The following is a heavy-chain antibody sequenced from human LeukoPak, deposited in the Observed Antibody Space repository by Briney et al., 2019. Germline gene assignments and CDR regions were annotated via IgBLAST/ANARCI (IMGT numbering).Heavy chain of an antibody. CDR3: ARVPLKYYYDSSGWAAFDI. Sequence: GGSLRLSCAASGFTFSSYWMHWVRQAPGKGLVWVPRINSDGSSTSYADSVKGRFTTSRDNAKNTLYLQMNSLRAEDTAVYYCARVPLKYYYDSSGWAAFDIWGQGTMVTVSS. J-gene: IGHJ3*02. D-gene: IGHD3-22*01. CDR1: GFTFSSYW. CDR2: INSDGSST. V-gene: IGHV3-74*01.